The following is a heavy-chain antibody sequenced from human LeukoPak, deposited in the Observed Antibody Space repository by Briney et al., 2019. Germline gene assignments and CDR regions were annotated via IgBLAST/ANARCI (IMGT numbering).Heavy chain of an antibody. D-gene: IGHD3-3*01. J-gene: IGHJ3*02. CDR1: GGSISSYY. V-gene: IGHV4-59*01. Sequence: PSETLSLTCTVSGGSISSYYWSRIRQPPGKGLEWVGYIYYSGSTNYNPSLESRVTISVDTSKIQFSLKLSSVTAADTAVYYCARHKYYDFWSGCYADAYDIWGQGKMVTVSS. CDR3: ARHKYYDFWSGCYADAYDI. CDR2: IYYSGST.